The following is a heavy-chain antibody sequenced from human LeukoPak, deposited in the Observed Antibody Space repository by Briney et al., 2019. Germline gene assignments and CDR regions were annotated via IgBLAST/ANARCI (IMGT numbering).Heavy chain of an antibody. CDR1: GFTFSSYA. Sequence: GGSLRLSCAASGFTFSSYAMSWVRQAPGKGLEWVSAISGSGGSTYYADSVKGRFTISRDNSKNTLYLQMNSLRAEDTAVYYCAESSSGSSLYYGMDVWGQGTTVTVSS. CDR2: ISGSGGST. J-gene: IGHJ6*02. V-gene: IGHV3-23*01. CDR3: AESSSGSSLYYGMDV. D-gene: IGHD2-15*01.